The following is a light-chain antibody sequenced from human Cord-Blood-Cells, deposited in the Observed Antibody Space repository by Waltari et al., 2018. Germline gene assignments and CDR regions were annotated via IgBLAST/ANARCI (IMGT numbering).Light chain of an antibody. V-gene: IGLV2-8*01. Sequence: QPALPQPPYASGSPGQSVTISCTGTSSAVGGYNYVSWYQQHPGKAPKLMIYEVSKRPSGVPDRFSGSKSGNTASLTVSGLQAEDEADYYCSSYAGSNNFFYVFGTGTKVTVL. CDR2: EVS. J-gene: IGLJ1*01. CDR1: SSAVGGYNY. CDR3: SSYAGSNNFFYV.